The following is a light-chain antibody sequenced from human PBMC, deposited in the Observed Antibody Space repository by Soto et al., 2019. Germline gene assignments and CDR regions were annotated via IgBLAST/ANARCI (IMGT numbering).Light chain of an antibody. CDR1: SSDVGGYNY. CDR3: SSYTSSSTLVV. CDR2: DVS. V-gene: IGLV2-14*01. J-gene: IGLJ2*01. Sequence: QSALTQPASVYGSPGQSITISCTGTSSDVGGYNYVSWYQQHPGKAPKLMIYDVSNRPSGVSNRFSDSKSGNTASLTISGLQAEDEADYYCSSYTSSSTLVVFGGGTKVTVL.